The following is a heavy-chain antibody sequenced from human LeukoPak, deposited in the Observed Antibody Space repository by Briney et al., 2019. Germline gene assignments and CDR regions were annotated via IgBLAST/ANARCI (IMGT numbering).Heavy chain of an antibody. Sequence: SETLSLTCTVSGGSISSYFWSWIRQPPGKGLEWIGYIYSSGSTNYNPSLKSRVTISVDTSKNQFSLKLSSVTAADTAVYYCARGHDFWSGSPTHFDYWGQGTLVTVSS. CDR2: IYSSGST. CDR1: GGSISSYF. J-gene: IGHJ4*02. D-gene: IGHD3-3*01. V-gene: IGHV4-59*01. CDR3: ARGHDFWSGSPTHFDY.